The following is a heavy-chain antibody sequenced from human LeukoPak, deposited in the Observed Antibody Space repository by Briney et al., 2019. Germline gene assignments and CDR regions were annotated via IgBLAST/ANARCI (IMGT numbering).Heavy chain of an antibody. J-gene: IGHJ4*02. CDR3: AKESGKFDY. CDR2: IRADGGST. Sequence: RGSLRHSRVASGLNFDDSAMHRVRPDPRKGLEWVSLIRADGGSTFSADSVKGRFSISRDNSKNSVYLQMNSLRSEDTAMYYCAKESGKFDYWGQGTLVAVSS. CDR1: GLNFDDSA. V-gene: IGHV3-43*02.